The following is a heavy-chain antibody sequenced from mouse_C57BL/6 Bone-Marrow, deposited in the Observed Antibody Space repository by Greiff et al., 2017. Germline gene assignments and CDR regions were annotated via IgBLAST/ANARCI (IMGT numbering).Heavy chain of an antibody. CDR3: ARDYYGSSPGFAY. CDR2: INTNNGGT. CDR1: GYTFTDYN. J-gene: IGHJ3*01. Sequence: EVQLQQSGPELVKPGASVKMSCKASGYTFTDYNMHWVKQSQGKSLEWIGYINTNNGGTSYNQKFKGKATLTVNKSSSTAYMELRILTSEDSAVYYCARDYYGSSPGFAYWGQGTLVTVSA. D-gene: IGHD1-1*01. V-gene: IGHV1-22*01.